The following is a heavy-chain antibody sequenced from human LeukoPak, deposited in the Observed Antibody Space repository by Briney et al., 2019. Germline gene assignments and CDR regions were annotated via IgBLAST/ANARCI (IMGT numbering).Heavy chain of an antibody. V-gene: IGHV3-7*01. CDR2: IKQDGSEK. CDR1: GFSFSSYW. D-gene: IGHD1-26*01. CDR3: ARDLPVVGAPGFDY. Sequence: GGSLRLSCAASGFSFSSYWLSWVRQAPGKGLEWVANIKQDGSEKLYVDSVKGRFTISRDNAKNSLYLQMNSLRVEDTAVYYCARDLPVVGAPGFDYWGQGTLVTVSS. J-gene: IGHJ4*02.